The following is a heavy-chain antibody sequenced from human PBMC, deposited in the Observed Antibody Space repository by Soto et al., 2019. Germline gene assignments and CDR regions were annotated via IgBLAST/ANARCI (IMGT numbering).Heavy chain of an antibody. J-gene: IGHJ6*02. V-gene: IGHV1-18*04. CDR3: ARDHRHSGSYWFGMDV. CDR1: GYTFTSYG. CDR2: ISAYNGNT. D-gene: IGHD1-26*01. Sequence: AASVKVSCKASGYTFTSYGISWVRQAPGQGLEWMGWISAYNGNTNYAQKLQGRVTMTTDTSTSTAYMELRSLRSDDTAVYYCARDHRHSGSYWFGMDVWGQGTTVTVSS.